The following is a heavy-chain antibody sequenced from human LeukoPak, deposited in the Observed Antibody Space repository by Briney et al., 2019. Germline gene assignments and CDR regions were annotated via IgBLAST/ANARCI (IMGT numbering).Heavy chain of an antibody. V-gene: IGHV3-23*01. D-gene: IGHD2-21*02. CDR2: RSGSGGST. CDR1: GFSFSSYA. CDR3: AKEIHIVVVTAILDY. Sequence: WGSLSLSCVAFGFSFSSYAMSWVCQGPRQGKDRVWARSGSGGSTYYADSVNGRFTISRDNSKNTLYLQMNSLRAEDTAVYYCAKEIHIVVVTAILDYWGQGTVVTVSS. J-gene: IGHJ4*02.